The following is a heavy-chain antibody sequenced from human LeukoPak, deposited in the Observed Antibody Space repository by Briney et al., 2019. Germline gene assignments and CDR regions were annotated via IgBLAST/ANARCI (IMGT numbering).Heavy chain of an antibody. V-gene: IGHV7-4-1*02. CDR2: INTNTGNP. CDR3: AREYCSGGSCYEYY. Sequence: HGASVNVSCKASGYTFTSYAMNWVRQAPGQGLEWMGWINTNTGNPTYAQGFTGRFVFSLDTSVSAAYLQISSLKAEDTAVYYCAREYCSGGSCYEYYWGQGTLVTVSS. J-gene: IGHJ4*02. CDR1: GYTFTSYA. D-gene: IGHD2-15*01.